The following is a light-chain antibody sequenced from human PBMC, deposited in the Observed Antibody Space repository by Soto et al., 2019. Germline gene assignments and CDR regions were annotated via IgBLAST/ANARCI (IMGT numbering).Light chain of an antibody. CDR3: SSYTSSSTNV. Sequence: QSALTQPASVSGSPGQSITISCTGTSIDVGSYNYVSWYQQHPGKAPKLMIYEVSDRPSGISSRFSGSKSGNTASLTISGLQAEDEADYYCSSYTSSSTNVFGTGTKAPS. J-gene: IGLJ1*01. CDR1: SIDVGSYNY. V-gene: IGLV2-14*01. CDR2: EVS.